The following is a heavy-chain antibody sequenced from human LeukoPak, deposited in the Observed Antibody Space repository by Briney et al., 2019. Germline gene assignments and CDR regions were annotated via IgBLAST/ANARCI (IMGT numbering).Heavy chain of an antibody. CDR2: IYYSGST. CDR3: ARDRKYHDFWSGYSDV. CDR1: GDSISSANYY. J-gene: IGHJ3*01. D-gene: IGHD3-3*01. V-gene: IGHV4-30-4*01. Sequence: SQTLSLTCTVSGDSISSANYYWSWVRQPPGKGLEWIGYIYYSGSTYYNPSLKSRVTISSDMSKNQFSLKLSSVTAADTAAYYCARDRKYHDFWSGYSDVWGQGTVVTVSS.